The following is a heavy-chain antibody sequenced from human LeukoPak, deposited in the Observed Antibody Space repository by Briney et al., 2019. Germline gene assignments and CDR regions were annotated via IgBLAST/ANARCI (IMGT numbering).Heavy chain of an antibody. CDR2: INDRGRT. D-gene: IGHD4-23*01. CDR1: GGSFSGYH. Sequence: SETLSLTRAVHGGSFSGYHWNWIRQSPGKGLEWIGEINDRGRTNYNPSLKSRVTLSVDTSKKQFSLKLSSVTAADTGVYYCARDPTTVVTLPFYFDFWGQGTLVTVSS. V-gene: IGHV4-34*01. CDR3: ARDPTTVVTLPFYFDF. J-gene: IGHJ4*02.